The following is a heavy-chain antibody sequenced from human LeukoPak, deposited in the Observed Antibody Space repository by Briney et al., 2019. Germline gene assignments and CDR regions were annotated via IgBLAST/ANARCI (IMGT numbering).Heavy chain of an antibody. V-gene: IGHV3-23*01. J-gene: IGHJ1*01. D-gene: IGHD4-17*01. CDR1: GVTFSNYA. CDR3: AKNRGDYDPEYFQH. CDR2: ISASGGST. Sequence: GGSLRLSCAASGVTFSNYAMSWVRQAPGKGLEWVSGISASGGSTYYADSVKGRFTISRDNSKNTLYLQMNSLRAEDTAVYYCAKNRGDYDPEYFQHWGQGTLVTVSS.